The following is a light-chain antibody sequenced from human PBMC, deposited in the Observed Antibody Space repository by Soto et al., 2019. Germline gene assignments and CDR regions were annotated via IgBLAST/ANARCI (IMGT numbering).Light chain of an antibody. J-gene: IGKJ4*01. CDR1: QRISTW. CDR2: DAS. Sequence: SQMTLYPSTLSASVGDGVTITCRASQRISTWLAWYQQKPGKAPKLLISDASSLETGVPSRFSGSGSGTEFTLTINSLQPDDFATYYCQQLDSYPLTFGGGTKV. CDR3: QQLDSYPLT. V-gene: IGKV1-5*01.